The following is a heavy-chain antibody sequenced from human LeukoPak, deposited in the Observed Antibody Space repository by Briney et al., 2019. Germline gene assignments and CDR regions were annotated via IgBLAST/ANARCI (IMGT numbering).Heavy chain of an antibody. CDR1: GVSFSSNSFY. J-gene: IGHJ4*02. D-gene: IGHD5-18*01. Sequence: GTLSLSCTVSGVSFSSNSFYWGWIGPPPGKGLVWIGSMYYSGSTYYNPTLKSRVTISVDTSTNQFSLKLSSVTAADTAVYHCARQGGSAMVDFDYWGQGTLVTVSS. CDR2: MYYSGST. CDR3: ARQGGSAMVDFDY. V-gene: IGHV4-39*01.